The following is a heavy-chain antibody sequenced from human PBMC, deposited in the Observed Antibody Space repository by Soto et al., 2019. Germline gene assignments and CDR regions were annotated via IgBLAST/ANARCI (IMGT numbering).Heavy chain of an antibody. V-gene: IGHV1-8*01. D-gene: IGHD6-19*01. CDR1: GYTFTSYD. CDR2: MNPNSGNT. Sequence: QVQLVQSGAEVKKPGASVKVSCKASGYTFTSYDINWVRQATGQGLEWMGWMNPNSGNTGYAQKFQGRVTMTRNTSISTAYMELGSLRSEDTAVYYCARGRSSSGWYYGGYYYGMDVWGQGTTVTVSS. CDR3: ARGRSSSGWYYGGYYYGMDV. J-gene: IGHJ6*02.